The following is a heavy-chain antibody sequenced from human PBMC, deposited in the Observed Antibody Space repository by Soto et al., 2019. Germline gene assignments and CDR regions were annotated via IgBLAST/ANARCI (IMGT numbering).Heavy chain of an antibody. Sequence: QVQLQESGPGLVKPSETLSLTCTVSGGSISSYYWSWIRQPPGKGLEWIGYISHSGSTNFNPSLKSRVTISVDTSRNRFSLKLSSVTAADTAVYYCARNPSSSWPNWFDPWGQGTLVTVSS. CDR2: ISHSGST. CDR1: GGSISSYY. V-gene: IGHV4-59*01. CDR3: ARNPSSSWPNWFDP. D-gene: IGHD6-13*01. J-gene: IGHJ5*02.